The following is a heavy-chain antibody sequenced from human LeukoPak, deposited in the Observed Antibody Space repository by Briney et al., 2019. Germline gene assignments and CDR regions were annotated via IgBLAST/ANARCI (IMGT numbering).Heavy chain of an antibody. CDR3: ARPYYSSGWYDWFDP. J-gene: IGHJ5*02. V-gene: IGHV1-8*01. Sequence: GASVKVFCKASGYTFTSYDINWVRQATGQGLEWMGWMNPNSGNTGYAQKFQGRVTMTRNTSINTAYMELSSLRSEDTAVYYCARPYYSSGWYDWFDPWGQGTLVTVSS. D-gene: IGHD6-19*01. CDR1: GYTFTSYD. CDR2: MNPNSGNT.